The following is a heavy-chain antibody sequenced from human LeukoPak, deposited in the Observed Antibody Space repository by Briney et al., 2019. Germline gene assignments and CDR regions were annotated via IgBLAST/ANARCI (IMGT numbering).Heavy chain of an antibody. D-gene: IGHD3-10*01. J-gene: IGHJ4*02. V-gene: IGHV3-74*01. CDR2: IRSEGRDT. Sequence: QAGGPLRLSCAASGFTFTDHWMHCVPQPPGKALVGFSRIRSEGRDTNYADSVKGRFAISRDNAKTTLYLQMNSLRAEDTAVYYCAMMQSGSYYSALQKYFDYWGQGTLVTVSS. CDR1: GFTFTDHW. CDR3: AMMQSGSYYSALQKYFDY.